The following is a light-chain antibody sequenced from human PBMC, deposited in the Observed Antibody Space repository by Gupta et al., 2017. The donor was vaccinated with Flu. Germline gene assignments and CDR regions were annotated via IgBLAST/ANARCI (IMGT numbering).Light chain of an antibody. Sequence: EIEMTQSPATLSVSPGERATISCRASQSVNSNLAWYQQKPGKTPRLLIIGASTMANGIPARFSGSGSGTEFTLTISSLQSEDFAIYYCQQYNSWPRTFGQGTKVEIK. J-gene: IGKJ1*01. CDR1: QSVNSN. CDR3: QQYNSWPRT. V-gene: IGKV3-15*01. CDR2: GAS.